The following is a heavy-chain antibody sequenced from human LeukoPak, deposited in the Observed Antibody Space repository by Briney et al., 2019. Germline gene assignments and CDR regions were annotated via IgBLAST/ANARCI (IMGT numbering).Heavy chain of an antibody. V-gene: IGHV4-59*01. J-gene: IGHJ4*02. CDR3: ARELSSGSYSPFDY. Sequence: SETLSLTCTVSSGSISSYYWSWIRQPPGKGLEWIGYIYYSGSTNYNPSLKSRVTMSVDTSKNQFSLKLSSVTAADTAVYYCARELSSGSYSPFDYWGQGTLVTVSS. D-gene: IGHD1-26*01. CDR1: SGSISSYY. CDR2: IYYSGST.